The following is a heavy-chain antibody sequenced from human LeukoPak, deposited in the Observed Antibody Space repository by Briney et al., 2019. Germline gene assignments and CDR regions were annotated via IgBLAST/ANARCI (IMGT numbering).Heavy chain of an antibody. Sequence: PGGSLRLSCAASGFTFSSYWMHWVRQAPGKGLVWVSRINSDGSSTSYADSVKGRFTISRDNAKNTLYLQMNSLRAEDTAVYYCARGLGYSYGYNWVDPWGQGTLVTVSS. CDR3: ARGLGYSYGYNWVDP. J-gene: IGHJ5*02. D-gene: IGHD5-18*01. V-gene: IGHV3-74*01. CDR2: INSDGSST. CDR1: GFTFSSYW.